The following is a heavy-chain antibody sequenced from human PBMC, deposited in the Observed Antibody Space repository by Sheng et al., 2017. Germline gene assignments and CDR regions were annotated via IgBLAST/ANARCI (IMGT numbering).Heavy chain of an antibody. CDR1: GGTFSNYA. J-gene: IGHJ4*02. D-gene: IGHD3-9*01. Sequence: QVQLVQSGAEVKKPGSSVKVSCKASGGTFSNYAISWVRQAPGQGLEWMGGIIPIFGTTNYAQKFQGRVTITADESTSTAYMELTSLKSEDTAVYSCARYFTGGGFDYWGQGTLVTVSS. CDR2: IIPIFGTT. CDR3: ARYFTGGGFDY. V-gene: IGHV1-69*13.